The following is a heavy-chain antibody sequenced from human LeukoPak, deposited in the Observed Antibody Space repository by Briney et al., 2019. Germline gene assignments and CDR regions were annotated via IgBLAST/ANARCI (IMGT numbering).Heavy chain of an antibody. J-gene: IGHJ6*02. D-gene: IGHD3-10*01. V-gene: IGHV3-23*01. CDR2: SVSDNKP. Sequence: GGTLSLSCAVSGFTFSVYATSGGPHAPGQGLECVSSSVSDNKPHYSHSVKRRFDISRDNSKSMLFLQLNSLRAEDTALYYCARDLHYYGAIDVWGQGTTVTVSS. CDR1: GFTFSVYA. CDR3: ARDLHYYGAIDV.